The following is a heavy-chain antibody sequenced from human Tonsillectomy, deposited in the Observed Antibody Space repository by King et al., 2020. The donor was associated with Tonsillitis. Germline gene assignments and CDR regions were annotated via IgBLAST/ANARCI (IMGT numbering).Heavy chain of an antibody. CDR2: ISYDGSNK. CDR1: GFTFSTYG. V-gene: IGHV3-30*18. Sequence: QLVQSGGGVVQPGRSLRLSCAASGFTFSTYGMHWVRQAPGKGLEWVVFISYDGSNKYYADSVKGRFTISRDNSKYTLYLQMNSLRAEDTAVYYCAKDRDYGDHYFDYWGQGTLVTVSS. J-gene: IGHJ4*02. CDR3: AKDRDYGDHYFDY. D-gene: IGHD4-17*01.